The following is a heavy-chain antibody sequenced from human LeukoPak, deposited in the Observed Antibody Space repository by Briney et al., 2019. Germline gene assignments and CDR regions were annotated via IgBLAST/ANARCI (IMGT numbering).Heavy chain of an antibody. J-gene: IGHJ5*02. CDR2: IYTSGST. D-gene: IGHD6-13*01. CDR1: GGSISSYY. Sequence: SETLSLTCTVSGGSISSYYWSWLRQPPRKGLEWIGYIYTSGSTNYNPSLKSRVTISVDASKNQFSLKLSSVTAADTAVYYCARHPLGSWYWFDPWGQGTLVTVSS. CDR3: ARHPLGSWYWFDP. V-gene: IGHV4-4*09.